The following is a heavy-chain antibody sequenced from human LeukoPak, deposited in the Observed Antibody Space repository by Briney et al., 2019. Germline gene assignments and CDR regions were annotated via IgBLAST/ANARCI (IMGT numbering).Heavy chain of an antibody. J-gene: IGHJ4*02. CDR1: GDTFSSYA. D-gene: IGHD3-22*01. Sequence: SVKVSCKASGDTFSSYAISWVRQAPGQGLEWMGGIIPIFGTTNYAQKFQGRVTITTDESTNTAYMELSSLRSEDTAVYYCAGTDRRYLDYWGQGTLVTVSS. CDR2: IIPIFGTT. V-gene: IGHV1-69*05. CDR3: AGTDRRYLDY.